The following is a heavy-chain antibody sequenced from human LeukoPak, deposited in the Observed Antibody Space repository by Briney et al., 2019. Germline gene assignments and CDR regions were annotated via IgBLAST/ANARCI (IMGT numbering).Heavy chain of an antibody. CDR3: ARVTSGGHYY. CDR2: ISSSGSTI. Sequence: GGSLRLSCAVSGFTFSDYYMSWIRQAPGKGLEWVSYISSSGSTIYYADSVKGRFTISRDNAKNLLYLQMNTLRAEDTSVYYCARVTSGGHYYWGQGTLVTVSS. CDR1: GFTFSDYY. V-gene: IGHV3-11*04. D-gene: IGHD2-15*01. J-gene: IGHJ4*02.